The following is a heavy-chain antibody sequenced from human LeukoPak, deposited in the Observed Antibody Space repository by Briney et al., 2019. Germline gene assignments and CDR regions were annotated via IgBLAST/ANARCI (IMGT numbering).Heavy chain of an antibody. V-gene: IGHV4-59*13. CDR2: IYYTGST. CDR1: GGSISSYY. D-gene: IGHD6-19*01. CDR3: ATGRAYSSVDY. J-gene: IGHJ4*02. Sequence: SETLSLTCTVSGGSISSYYWSWIRNPPGKGLEGIGCIYYTGSTNYNPSLKSRVTISVDTSKNQFSLKLSSVTAADTAVYYCATGRAYSSVDYWGQGTLVTVSS.